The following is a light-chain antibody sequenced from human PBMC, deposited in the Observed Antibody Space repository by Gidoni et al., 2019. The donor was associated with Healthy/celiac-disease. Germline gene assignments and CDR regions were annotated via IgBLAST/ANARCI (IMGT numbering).Light chain of an antibody. Sequence: ALHLTHSPSSLSASVGDRVTITGRASQGISSALAWYQQKPGKAPKLLIYDASSLEREVPSRFSGSGSGTEFTLTISSLQPEDFATYYCQQFNSYPPLTFXGXTKVEIK. CDR3: QQFNSYPPLT. J-gene: IGKJ4*01. CDR1: QGISSA. V-gene: IGKV1-13*02. CDR2: DAS.